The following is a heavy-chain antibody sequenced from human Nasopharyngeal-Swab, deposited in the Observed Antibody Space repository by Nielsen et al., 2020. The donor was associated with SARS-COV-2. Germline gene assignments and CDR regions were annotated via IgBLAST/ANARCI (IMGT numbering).Heavy chain of an antibody. CDR1: GFTFSSYA. CDR2: ISSSSSYI. CDR3: ARETYYYDTSGYYLYYFDY. Sequence: GESLKISCAASGFTFSSYAMSWVRQAPGKGLEWVSSISSSSSYIHYADSVKGRFTISRDNAKNSLYLQMNSLRAEDTALYYCARETYYYDTSGYYLYYFDYWGQGTLVTVSS. V-gene: IGHV3-21*01. D-gene: IGHD3-22*01. J-gene: IGHJ4*02.